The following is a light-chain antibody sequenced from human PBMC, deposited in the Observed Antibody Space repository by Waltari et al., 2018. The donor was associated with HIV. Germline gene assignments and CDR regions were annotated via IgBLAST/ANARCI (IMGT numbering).Light chain of an antibody. V-gene: IGLV1-47*01. J-gene: IGLJ3*02. CDR3: AAWDGSLSGRV. Sequence: QSVLTQPPSASGTPGQRVTISCSGSSSNIGSNSVYWYQQLPGTAPKLLIYRNNQRPSGVPDRFSGSKSGTSASLAISGLRSEDEAAYYCAAWDGSLSGRVFGGGTKLTVL. CDR2: RNN. CDR1: SSNIGSNS.